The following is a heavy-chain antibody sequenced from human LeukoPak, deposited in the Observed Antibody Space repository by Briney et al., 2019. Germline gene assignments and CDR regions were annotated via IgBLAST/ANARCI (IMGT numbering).Heavy chain of an antibody. Sequence: PSETLSLTCTVSGGSISSSSYYWGWIRQPPGKGLEWIGSIYYSGSTYYNPSLKSRVTISVDTSKNQFSLKLSSVTAADTAVYYCASFPKYYYDSSGRRAFEIWGQGTMVTVSS. CDR2: IYYSGST. J-gene: IGHJ3*02. CDR1: GGSISSSSYY. V-gene: IGHV4-39*01. D-gene: IGHD3-22*01. CDR3: ASFPKYYYDSSGRRAFEI.